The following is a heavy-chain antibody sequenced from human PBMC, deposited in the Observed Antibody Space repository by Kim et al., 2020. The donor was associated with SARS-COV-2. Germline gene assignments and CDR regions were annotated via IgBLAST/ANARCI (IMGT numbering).Heavy chain of an antibody. J-gene: IGHJ3*02. D-gene: IGHD1-26*01. Sequence: ADSVKGRFTISRHNSKNTLYLQMNSLRAEDTAVYYCARVRGSYHTDAFDIWGQGTMVTVSS. CDR3: ARVRGSYHTDAFDI. V-gene: IGHV3-53*04.